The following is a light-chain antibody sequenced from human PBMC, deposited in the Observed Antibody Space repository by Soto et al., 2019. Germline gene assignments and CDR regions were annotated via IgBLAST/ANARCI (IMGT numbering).Light chain of an antibody. CDR3: QQYNNWPIT. CDR1: QSVSSY. CDR2: DAS. J-gene: IGKJ5*01. Sequence: DIVLTQSPATLSLSPGERATLSCRASQSVSSYLSWYQQKPGQGPGLLIYDASNRATGIPARFTGSGSGTDFTLTITSLEPEDFAVYSCQQYNNWPITFGQGTRLE. V-gene: IGKV3-11*01.